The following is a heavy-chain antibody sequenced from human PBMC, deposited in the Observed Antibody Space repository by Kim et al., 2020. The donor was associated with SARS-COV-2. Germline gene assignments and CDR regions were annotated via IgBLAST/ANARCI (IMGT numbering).Heavy chain of an antibody. CDR1: GFTFSSYA. J-gene: IGHJ4*02. CDR3: ARVRRDSSGYYYHLDY. D-gene: IGHD3-22*01. CDR2: ISYDGSNK. Sequence: GGSLRLSCAASGFTFSSYAMHWVRQAPGKGLEWVAIISYDGSNKYYADSVKGRFTISRDNSKNTLYLQMNSLRAEDTAVYYCARVRRDSSGYYYHLDYWGQGTLVTVSS. V-gene: IGHV3-30-3*01.